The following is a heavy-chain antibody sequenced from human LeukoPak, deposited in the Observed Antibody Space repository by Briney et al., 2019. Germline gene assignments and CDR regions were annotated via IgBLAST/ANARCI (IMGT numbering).Heavy chain of an antibody. Sequence: GGSLRLSCAASGFTFSSYWIHWVRQAPGKGLVWVSRIHGDGSSTNYADSVKGRFTISRDNAKNTLYLQMNSLRAEDTAVYYCARTRGENWFDSWGQGTLVTVSS. J-gene: IGHJ5*01. CDR3: ARTRGENWFDS. D-gene: IGHD3-10*01. V-gene: IGHV3-74*01. CDR2: IHGDGSST. CDR1: GFTFSSYW.